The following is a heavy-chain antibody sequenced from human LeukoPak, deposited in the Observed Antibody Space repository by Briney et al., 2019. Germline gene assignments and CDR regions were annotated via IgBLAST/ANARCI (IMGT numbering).Heavy chain of an antibody. CDR3: ARDHNYAFDN. V-gene: IGHV3-48*04. J-gene: IGHJ4*02. D-gene: IGHD1-1*01. CDR2: IGIDSGNT. CDR1: GFPFSDYS. Sequence: GGSLRLSCTASGFPFSDYSMDWVRQAPGKGLELISYIGIDSGNTKYADSVRGRFTVSADNAKNSLFLQMNSLRVEDTAVYYCARDHNYAFDNWGQGTLVSVSS.